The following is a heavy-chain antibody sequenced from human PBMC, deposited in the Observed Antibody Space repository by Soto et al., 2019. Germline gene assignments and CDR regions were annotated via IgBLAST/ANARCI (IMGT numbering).Heavy chain of an antibody. CDR1: GASISSYY. CDR2: IYYSGRT. D-gene: IGHD4-17*01. CDR3: ARDQVGYGDYGPDYYYYGMDV. J-gene: IGHJ6*02. V-gene: IGHV4-59*01. Sequence: QVQLQESGPGLVKPSETLSLTCTVSGASISSYYWSWIRQPPGKGLEWIGYIYYSGRTNYNPSLKSRVTISVDTSKNQSSLKLSSVTAADTAVYYCARDQVGYGDYGPDYYYYGMDVWGQGTTVTVSS.